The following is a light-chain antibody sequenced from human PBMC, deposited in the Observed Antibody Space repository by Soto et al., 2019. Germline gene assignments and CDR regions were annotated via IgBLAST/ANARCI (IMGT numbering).Light chain of an antibody. Sequence: EIVMTQSPATLSVSPGERATLPCRASQSVSSNLAWYQQKPGQAPRLLIYGASTRATGIPARFSGSGSGTDFTLTISSLEPEDIAVYYCQQRSNWRVTFGGGTKVDIK. J-gene: IGKJ4*01. V-gene: IGKV3-15*01. CDR3: QQRSNWRVT. CDR2: GAS. CDR1: QSVSSN.